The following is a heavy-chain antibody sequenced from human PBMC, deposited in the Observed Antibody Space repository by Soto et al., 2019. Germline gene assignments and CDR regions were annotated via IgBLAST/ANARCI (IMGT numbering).Heavy chain of an antibody. Sequence: GASVKVSCKVSGYTLTELSMHWVRQAPGKGLEWMGGFDPEDGETIYAQKFQGRVTMTEDTSTDTAYMELSSLRSEDTAVYYCATYDFWSGSPHKDIAYWGQGTLVTVSS. CDR2: FDPEDGET. D-gene: IGHD3-3*01. V-gene: IGHV1-24*01. CDR3: ATYDFWSGSPHKDIAY. J-gene: IGHJ4*02. CDR1: GYTLTELS.